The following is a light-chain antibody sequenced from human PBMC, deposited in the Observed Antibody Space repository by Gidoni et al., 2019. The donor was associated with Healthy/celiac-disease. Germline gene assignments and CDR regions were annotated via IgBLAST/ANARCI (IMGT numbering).Light chain of an antibody. CDR1: QSVLYSSNNKSY. CDR3: QQYYSTPLT. CDR2: WAS. Sequence: DIVMTQSPDSLSVSLGERATINCKSSQSVLYSSNNKSYLAWYQQKPGQPPKLLIYWASTRESGGPDRFSGSGAGTDFTLTISSLQAEDVAVYYCQQYYSTPLTFGQGTKLEIK. V-gene: IGKV4-1*01. J-gene: IGKJ2*01.